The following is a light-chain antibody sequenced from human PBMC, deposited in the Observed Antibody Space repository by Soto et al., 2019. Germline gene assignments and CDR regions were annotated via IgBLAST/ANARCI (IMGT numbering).Light chain of an antibody. V-gene: IGKV3-11*01. CDR1: QSVSSY. J-gene: IGKJ4*01. CDR2: DAS. CDR3: QQRSNWPLT. Sequence: ETVLTQSPATLSLSPGERATLSCRASQSVSSYLAWYQQKPGQAPRLLISDASNRATGIPARFSGSGSGTDCTLTISSLEPEDFAVYYCQQRSNWPLTFGGGTKVEIK.